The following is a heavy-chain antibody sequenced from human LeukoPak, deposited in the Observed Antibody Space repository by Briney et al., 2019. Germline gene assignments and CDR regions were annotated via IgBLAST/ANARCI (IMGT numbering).Heavy chain of an antibody. Sequence: SETLSLTCTVSGGSISSYYWSWIRQPPGKGLEWIGYVYYSGSTNYNPSLKRRVTISVDTSKNQFSLKLSSVTAADTAVYYCARQTAGYGPLGYWGQGTLVTVSS. CDR1: GGSISSYY. CDR2: VYYSGST. V-gene: IGHV4-59*08. CDR3: ARQTAGYGPLGY. D-gene: IGHD1-1*01. J-gene: IGHJ4*02.